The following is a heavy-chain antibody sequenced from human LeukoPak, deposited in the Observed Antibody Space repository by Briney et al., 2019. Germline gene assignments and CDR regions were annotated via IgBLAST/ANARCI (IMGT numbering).Heavy chain of an antibody. V-gene: IGHV3-9*01. Sequence: LSCXXXXXTFDXXAMHWVRQAPGKGLEWVSGISWNSGSIGYADSVKGRFTISRDNAKNSLYLQMNSLRAEDTALYYCAKDMGAGYYYDSSGYLFDYWGQGTLVTVSS. CDR1: XXTFDXXA. D-gene: IGHD3-22*01. CDR2: ISWNSGSI. J-gene: IGHJ4*02. CDR3: AKDMGAGYYYDSSGYLFDY.